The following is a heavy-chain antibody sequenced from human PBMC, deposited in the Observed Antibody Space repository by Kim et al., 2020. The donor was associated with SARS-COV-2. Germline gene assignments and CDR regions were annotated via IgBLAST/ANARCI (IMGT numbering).Heavy chain of an antibody. CDR1: GYTFTSYY. Sequence: ASVKVSCKASGYTFTSYYIHWVRQAPGQGLEWMGIINPSRGSTTYGKKFQGRVTMTRDTSTSTVYMELSSLRSPDTAVYYCARRMTTFFYPWGQGTLVTVSS. CDR2: INPSRGST. J-gene: IGHJ5*02. D-gene: IGHD3-16*01. CDR3: ARRMTTFFYP. V-gene: IGHV1-46*03.